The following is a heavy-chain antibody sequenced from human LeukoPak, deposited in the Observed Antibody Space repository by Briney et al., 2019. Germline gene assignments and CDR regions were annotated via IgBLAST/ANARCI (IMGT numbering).Heavy chain of an antibody. CDR2: IYIGVST. V-gene: IGHV3-53*01. CDR3: ARDDYGSGSYYIDY. D-gene: IGHD3-10*01. CDR1: GFTVSSNY. J-gene: IGHJ4*02. Sequence: VGSLRLSSAASGFTVSSNYMSCVRQAPGKGLEWGSVIYIGVSTYYADSVKGRFTISRDNSQNTLYLKMKSLRAEDTVVYYCARDDYGSGSYYIDYWGQGTLVTVSS.